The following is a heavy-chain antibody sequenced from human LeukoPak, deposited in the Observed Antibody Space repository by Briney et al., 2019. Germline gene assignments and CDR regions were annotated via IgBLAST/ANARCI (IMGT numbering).Heavy chain of an antibody. D-gene: IGHD2-2*01. CDR3: AKDTPGYCTSTSCDLFDY. V-gene: IGHV3-48*01. CDR2: IISSSSTI. Sequence: GGSLRLSCAASGFTFSSYSMNWVRQAPGKGLEWVSYIISSSSTIYYADSVKGRFTISRDNSKNTLYLQMNSLRAEDTAVYYCAKDTPGYCTSTSCDLFDYWGQGTLVTVSS. J-gene: IGHJ4*02. CDR1: GFTFSSYS.